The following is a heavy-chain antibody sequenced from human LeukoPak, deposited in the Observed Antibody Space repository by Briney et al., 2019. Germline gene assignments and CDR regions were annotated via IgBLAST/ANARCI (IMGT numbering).Heavy chain of an antibody. V-gene: IGHV3-7*01. D-gene: IGHD5-12*01. Sequence: PGGSLRLSCAASGFTFSSYWMSWVREAPGKGLEGVANIKQDGSEKYYVDSVKGRFTISRDNAKNSLYLQMNSLRAEDTAVYYCARGSGYDFSGYYYMDVWGKGTTVTVSS. J-gene: IGHJ6*03. CDR2: IKQDGSEK. CDR1: GFTFSSYW. CDR3: ARGSGYDFSGYYYMDV.